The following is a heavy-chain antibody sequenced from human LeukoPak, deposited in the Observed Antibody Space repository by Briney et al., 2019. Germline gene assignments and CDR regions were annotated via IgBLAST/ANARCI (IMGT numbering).Heavy chain of an antibody. V-gene: IGHV3-33*01. CDR3: AREEVIVITRYFDF. CDR2: IWHDGSNK. Sequence: GGSLRLSCAASGFTFSSYGMHWVRQAPGKGLEWVAVIWHDGSNKYYGDSVRGRFTISRDNSKNTLYLQMNSLRAEDTAVYYCAREEVIVITRYFDFWGQGTLVTVSS. J-gene: IGHJ4*02. D-gene: IGHD3-16*02. CDR1: GFTFSSYG.